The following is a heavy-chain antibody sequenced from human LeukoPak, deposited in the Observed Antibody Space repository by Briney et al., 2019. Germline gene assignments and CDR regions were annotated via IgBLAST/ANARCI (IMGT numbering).Heavy chain of an antibody. CDR3: VKDNPLDY. Sequence: GGSLRLSCGASGFTFSSYGMLWVRQSPGKGLEWVAFIRYDGNIKFYADSMKDRFTISRDNSKNTLYLHINSLRPEDTALYYCVKDNPLDYWGQGTLVIVSS. D-gene: IGHD1-14*01. V-gene: IGHV3-30*02. CDR2: IRYDGNIK. CDR1: GFTFSSYG. J-gene: IGHJ4*02.